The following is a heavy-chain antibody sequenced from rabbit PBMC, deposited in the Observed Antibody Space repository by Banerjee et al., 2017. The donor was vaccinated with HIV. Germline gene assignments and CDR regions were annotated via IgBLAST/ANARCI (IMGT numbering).Heavy chain of an antibody. CDR2: IDAGSFGST. Sequence: QSLEESGGGLVKPGASLTLTCTASGFTLSSSYWICWVRQAPGKGLEWIGCIDAGSFGSTYYASWAKGRFTISKTSSTTVTLQMTSLTAADTATYFCAREDYAGYGFFNLWGPGTLVTVS. CDR1: GFTLSSSYW. D-gene: IGHD7-1*01. V-gene: IGHV1S40*01. J-gene: IGHJ4*01. CDR3: AREDYAGYGFFNL.